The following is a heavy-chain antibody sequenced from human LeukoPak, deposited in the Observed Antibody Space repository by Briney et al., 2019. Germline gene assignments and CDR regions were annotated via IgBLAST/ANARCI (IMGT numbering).Heavy chain of an antibody. V-gene: IGHV3-7*01. CDR3: ARDRPDSSGYSRY. D-gene: IGHD3-22*01. J-gene: IGHJ4*02. CDR1: GFTFSDFY. Sequence: PGGSLRLSCAASGFTFSDFYMSWIRQAPGKGLEWVANIKQDGSEKYYVDSVKGRFTISRDNAKNSLYLQMNSLRAEDTAVYYCARDRPDSSGYSRYWGQGTLVTVSS. CDR2: IKQDGSEK.